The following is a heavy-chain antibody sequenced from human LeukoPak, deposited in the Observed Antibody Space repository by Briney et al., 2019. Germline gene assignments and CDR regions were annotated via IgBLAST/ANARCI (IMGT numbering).Heavy chain of an antibody. V-gene: IGHV3-66*02. J-gene: IGHJ4*02. CDR2: MYSGGAT. Sequence: GGSLRLSCAASGFTVSSSYMSWVRQAPGKGLEWVSVMYSGGATYYANSVKGRFTISRDYSKNTLNLQMNNLGTEDTAVYFCARSVHDTSGYAYWGQGTLVAVSS. CDR3: ARSVHDTSGYAY. D-gene: IGHD3-22*01. CDR1: GFTVSSSY.